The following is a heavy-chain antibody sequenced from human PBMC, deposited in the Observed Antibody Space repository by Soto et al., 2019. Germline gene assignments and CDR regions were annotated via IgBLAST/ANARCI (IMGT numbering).Heavy chain of an antibody. D-gene: IGHD6-19*01. CDR3: ARLSAAWFDP. CDR1: GGSVSSGSYY. J-gene: IGHJ5*02. CDR2: IYHSVST. V-gene: IGHV4-61*01. Sequence: QVHLQESGPGLVKPSETVSLTCTVSGGSVSSGSYYWGWIRQPPGKGLEWIGYIYHSVSTNYNPSLKSRVTISVDTSKNQFSLSLTSVTAADTAVYYCARLSAAWFDPLGQGTLVTVAS.